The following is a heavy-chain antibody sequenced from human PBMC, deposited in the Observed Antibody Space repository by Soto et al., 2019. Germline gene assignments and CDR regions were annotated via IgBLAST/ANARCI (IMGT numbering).Heavy chain of an antibody. J-gene: IGHJ6*02. CDR2: ISGSGGST. CDR3: AKDLKGAMMVVVITTLDGMDV. D-gene: IGHD3-22*01. V-gene: IGHV3-23*01. CDR1: GFTFSSYV. Sequence: PVGSLRLSCAASGFTFSSYVMSWVRQAPGKGLEWVSAISGSGGSTYYADSVKGRFTISRDNSKNTLYLQMNSLRAEDTAVYYCAKDLKGAMMVVVITTLDGMDVWGQGTTVTVSS.